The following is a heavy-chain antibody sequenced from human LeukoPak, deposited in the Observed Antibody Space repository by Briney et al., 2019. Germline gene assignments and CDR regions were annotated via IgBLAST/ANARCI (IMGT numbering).Heavy chain of an antibody. CDR1: GGSVSSGSYY. V-gene: IGHV4-61*01. J-gene: IGHJ4*02. D-gene: IGHD3-22*01. Sequence: KASETLSLTCTVSGGSVSSGSYYWSWIRQPPGKGLEWIGYIYYSGSTNCNPSLKSRVTISVDTSKNQFSLKLSSVTAADTAVYYCARDSGSYDYWGQGTLVTVSS. CDR2: IYYSGST. CDR3: ARDSGSYDY.